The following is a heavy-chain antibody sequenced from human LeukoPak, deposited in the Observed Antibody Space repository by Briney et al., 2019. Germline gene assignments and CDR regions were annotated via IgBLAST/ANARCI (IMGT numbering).Heavy chain of an antibody. J-gene: IGHJ4*02. CDR3: ARGYYSSSRIDY. CDR1: GFPFSNYW. V-gene: IGHV3-74*01. D-gene: IGHD6-13*01. Sequence: GGSLRLSCAASGFPFSNYWMHWVRQAPGQGLVWVLRVNSDGSTTNYADSVKGRFTISRDNAENTLYMRMNSLRPEDTAVYYCARGYYSSSRIDYWGQGTLVTVSS. CDR2: VNSDGSTT.